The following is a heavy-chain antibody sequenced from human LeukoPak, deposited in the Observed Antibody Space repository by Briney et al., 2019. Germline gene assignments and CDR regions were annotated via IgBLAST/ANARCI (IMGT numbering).Heavy chain of an antibody. D-gene: IGHD5-12*01. Sequence: PSETLSLSCTDAGGSFSGHYWSWIRQPPGKGLEWIGEINHSGTTHYNPSLRSRVYMSLDTSKNQFSLKLRSVIATDTAVYYCARAKRGGYSGYDWGLVYYDYWGQGSLVTVSS. CDR1: GGSFSGHY. CDR3: ARAKRGGYSGYDWGLVYYDY. V-gene: IGHV4-34*01. J-gene: IGHJ4*02. CDR2: INHSGTT.